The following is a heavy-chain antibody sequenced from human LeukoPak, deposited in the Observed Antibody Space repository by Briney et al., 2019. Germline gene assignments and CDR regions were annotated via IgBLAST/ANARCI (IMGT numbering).Heavy chain of an antibody. V-gene: IGHV1-46*01. CDR3: ARDRAARLKDAFDI. D-gene: IGHD6-6*01. CDR1: GYTFTSYF. J-gene: IGHJ3*02. Sequence: ASVKVSCKASGYTFTSYFMHWVRQAPGQGLEWMGIINPSGGGTTYAQKFQGRVTMTRDMSTTTVYLELSSLRAEDTAVYYCARDRAARLKDAFDIWGQGTMVTVSS. CDR2: INPSGGGT.